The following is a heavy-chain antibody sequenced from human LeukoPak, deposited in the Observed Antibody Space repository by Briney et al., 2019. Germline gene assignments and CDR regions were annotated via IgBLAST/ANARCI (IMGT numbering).Heavy chain of an antibody. CDR1: GYTFTNYY. D-gene: IGHD2-2*01. CDR2: TDPIGGST. V-gene: IGHV1-46*01. J-gene: IGHJ5*02. CDR3: ARLNCSSTSCARKGWFDP. Sequence: ASVKVSCKASGYTFTNYYIHWVRQAPGQGLEWMGITDPIGGSTNYAQKFQGRVTMTRDTSISTAYMELSRLRSDDTAVYYCARLNCSSTSCARKGWFDPWGQGTLVTVSS.